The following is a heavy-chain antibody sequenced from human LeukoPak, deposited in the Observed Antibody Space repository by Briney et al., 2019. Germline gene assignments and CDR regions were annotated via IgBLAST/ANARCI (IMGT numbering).Heavy chain of an antibody. CDR3: ARYSGAPTWYFDL. J-gene: IGHJ2*01. V-gene: IGHV4-59*01. CDR1: GGSISPYY. CDR2: IYYSGST. Sequence: SETLSLTCTVSGGSISPYYWSWIRQPPGKGLEWIGYIYYSGSTKHNLSLKSQVTMSVDTSKSQFSLKLTSVTAADTAVYYCARYSGAPTWYFDLWGRGTLVTVSS. D-gene: IGHD1-26*01.